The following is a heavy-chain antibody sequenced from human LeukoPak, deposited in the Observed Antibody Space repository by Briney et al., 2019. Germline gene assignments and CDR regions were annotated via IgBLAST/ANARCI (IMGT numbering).Heavy chain of an antibody. CDR3: ARREPSGWYWYFDL. CDR1: GYSFTSYW. Sequence: GESLQISCQGSGYSFTSYWIGWVRQMPGKGLEWMGIIYPGDSDTRYSPSFQGQVTISADKSITTAYLQWSSLKASDTAMYYCARREPSGWYWYFDLWGRGTLVTVSS. D-gene: IGHD6-19*01. J-gene: IGHJ2*01. CDR2: IYPGDSDT. V-gene: IGHV5-51*01.